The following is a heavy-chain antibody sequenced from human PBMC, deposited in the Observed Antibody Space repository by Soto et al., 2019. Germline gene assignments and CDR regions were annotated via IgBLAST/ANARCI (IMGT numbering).Heavy chain of an antibody. D-gene: IGHD5-18*01. J-gene: IGHJ6*02. CDR3: ARGIRNYYGVDV. Sequence: EVQVVESGGGLVQPGGSLRLSCVASGFTFSTYWMHWVRQAPGKGLVWVSRIKFDGSTTSYADSVKGRFTITRDNAKNTVYLQMNSLRAEDTGVYYCARGIRNYYGVDVWGQGTTDTVSS. CDR2: IKFDGSTT. V-gene: IGHV3-74*01. CDR1: GFTFSTYW.